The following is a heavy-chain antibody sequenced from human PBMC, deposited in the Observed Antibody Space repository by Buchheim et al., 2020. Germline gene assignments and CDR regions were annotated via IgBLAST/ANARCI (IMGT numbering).Heavy chain of an antibody. CDR1: GGSISSSNW. Sequence: QVQLQESGPGLVKPSGTLSLTCAVSGGSISSSNWWSWVRQPPGKGLEWIGEINHSCSTNYNPSLKSRVTISFVNSKNHLFPKLSSVTAADTAVYYCAVLRLLEWSRRTYFDYWGQGTL. CDR3: AVLRLLEWSRRTYFDY. CDR2: INHSCST. J-gene: IGHJ4*02. V-gene: IGHV4-4*02. D-gene: IGHD3-3*01.